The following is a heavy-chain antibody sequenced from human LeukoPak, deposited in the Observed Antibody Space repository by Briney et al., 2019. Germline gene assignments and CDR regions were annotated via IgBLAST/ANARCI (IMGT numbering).Heavy chain of an antibody. D-gene: IGHD3-10*01. CDR2: VYYSGST. Sequence: SETLSLTCTVSGVSISSGDYYWSWIRQPPGKGLEWIGYVYYSGSTYYNPSLKSRVTISVDTSKNQFSLKLSSVTAADTAVYYCAREITMVRGGYYYYYGMDVWGQGTTVTVSS. V-gene: IGHV4-30-4*01. CDR3: AREITMVRGGYYYYYGMDV. J-gene: IGHJ6*02. CDR1: GVSISSGDYY.